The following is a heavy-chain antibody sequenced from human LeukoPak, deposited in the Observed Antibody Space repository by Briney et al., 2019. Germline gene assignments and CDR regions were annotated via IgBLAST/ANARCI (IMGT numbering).Heavy chain of an antibody. CDR1: GFTFSSYG. V-gene: IGHV3-30*18. CDR2: ISYDGSNK. D-gene: IGHD4-11*01. J-gene: IGHJ4*02. Sequence: PGGSLRLSCAASGFTFSSYGMHWVRQAPGKGLEWVAVISYDGSNKYYADSVKGRFTISRDNSKNTLYLQMNSLRAEDTAVYYCAKNLRGLTVTPPWIYWGQGTLVTVSS. CDR3: AKNLRGLTVTPPWIY.